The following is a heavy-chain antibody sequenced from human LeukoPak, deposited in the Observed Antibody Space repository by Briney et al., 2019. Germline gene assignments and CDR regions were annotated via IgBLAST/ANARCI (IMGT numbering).Heavy chain of an antibody. CDR3: ARVSQSRDGYNYGYYFDY. J-gene: IGHJ4*02. Sequence: SVKVSCKASGGTFSSYAISWVRQAPGQGLEWMGGIIPIFGTANYAQKFQGRVTITADESTSTAYMELSSLRSEDTAVYYCARVSQSRDGYNYGYYFDYWGQGTLVTVSS. V-gene: IGHV1-69*13. CDR1: GGTFSSYA. CDR2: IIPIFGTA. D-gene: IGHD5-24*01.